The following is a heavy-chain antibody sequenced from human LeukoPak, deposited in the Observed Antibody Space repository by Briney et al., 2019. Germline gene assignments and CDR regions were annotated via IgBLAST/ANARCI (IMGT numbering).Heavy chain of an antibody. CDR1: GFTFSFYG. Sequence: PGGSLRLSCAASGFTFSFYGMSWVRQAPGEGLEWVSAISGSGGSTYYADSVKGRFTISRDNSKNTLYLQMNSLRAEDTAVYYCAKVGGYCDCLLYHYWGQGTLVTVSS. CDR3: AKVGGYCDCLLYHY. D-gene: IGHD3-9*01. CDR2: ISGSGGST. J-gene: IGHJ4*02. V-gene: IGHV3-23*01.